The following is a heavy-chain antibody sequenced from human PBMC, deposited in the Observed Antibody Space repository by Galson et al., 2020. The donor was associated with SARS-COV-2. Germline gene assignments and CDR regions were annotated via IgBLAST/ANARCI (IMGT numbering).Heavy chain of an antibody. CDR2: IYYSGST. CDR3: ARTTIFGVVDRFDY. V-gene: IGHV4-39*01. J-gene: IGHJ4*02. Sequence: SETLSLTCTVSSGSISSSSYYWGWIRQPPGKGLEWIGSIYYSGSTYYNPSLKSRVTISVDTSKNQFSLKLSSVTAADTAVYYCARTTIFGVVDRFDYWGQGTLVTVSS. D-gene: IGHD3-3*01. CDR1: SGSISSSSYY.